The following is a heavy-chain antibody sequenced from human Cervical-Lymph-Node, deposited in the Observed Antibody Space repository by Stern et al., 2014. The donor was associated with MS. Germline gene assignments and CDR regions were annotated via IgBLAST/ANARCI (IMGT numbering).Heavy chain of an antibody. CDR3: ARGDDILTDYHKFDP. Sequence: QVQLVESGPGLVKPSQTLSLTCAVSGGSVRRGTFYWSWIRQPAGRGLEWIGRISSSGSTNYNPSLKSRVTISVDRSKNQFSLNLTSGTAADTAVYYCARGDDILTDYHKFDPWGQGTLVTVSS. V-gene: IGHV4-61*02. CDR2: ISSSGST. D-gene: IGHD3-9*01. CDR1: GGSVRRGTFY. J-gene: IGHJ5*02.